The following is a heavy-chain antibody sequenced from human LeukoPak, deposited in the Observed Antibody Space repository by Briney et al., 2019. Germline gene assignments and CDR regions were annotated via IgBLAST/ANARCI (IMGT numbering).Heavy chain of an antibody. CDR1: GFTFSNAW. CDR2: ISSSGSTI. V-gene: IGHV3-48*04. CDR3: ARALFNYYDSSGFLP. J-gene: IGHJ5*02. D-gene: IGHD3-22*01. Sequence: QSGGSLRLSCAASGFTFSNAWMSWVRQAPGKGLEWVSYISSSGSTIYYADSVKGRFTISRDNAKNSLYLQMNSLRAEDTAVYYCARALFNYYDSSGFLPWGQGTLVTVSS.